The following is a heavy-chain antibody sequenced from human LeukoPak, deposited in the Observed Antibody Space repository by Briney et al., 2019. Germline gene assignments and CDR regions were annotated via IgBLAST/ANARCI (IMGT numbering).Heavy chain of an antibody. D-gene: IGHD5-24*01. V-gene: IGHV3-48*02. CDR3: ARDGETAFDY. CDR2: ISSSSSTI. J-gene: IGHJ4*02. Sequence: GGALRLSRAASGFTLRRYSMKLVRQAPGKGLEWVSYISSSSSTIYYADSVKGRFTISRDNAKNSLYLQMNSLRDEDTAVYYCARDGETAFDYWGQGTLVTVSS. CDR1: GFTLRRYS.